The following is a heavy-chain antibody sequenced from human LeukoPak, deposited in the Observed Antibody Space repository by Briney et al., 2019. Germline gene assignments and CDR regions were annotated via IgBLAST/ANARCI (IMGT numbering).Heavy chain of an antibody. CDR2: IYSSGST. D-gene: IGHD3-22*01. J-gene: IGHJ3*02. CDR1: GGSISGHY. Sequence: PSETLSLTCSVSGGSISGHYWTWIRQPPGKGLEWIGYIYSSGSTNYNSSLKSRVTISVDTSKNQFSLKLSSVTAADTAVYYCARVRYYDSSGYYYVAFDIWGQGTMVTVSS. CDR3: ARVRYYDSSGYYYVAFDI. V-gene: IGHV4-59*08.